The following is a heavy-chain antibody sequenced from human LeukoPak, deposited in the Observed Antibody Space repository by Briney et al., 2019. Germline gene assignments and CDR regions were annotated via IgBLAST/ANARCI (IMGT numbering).Heavy chain of an antibody. CDR2: ISSSSTYI. J-gene: IGHJ4*02. Sequence: GGSLRLSCAASGFTFSTYTMNWVRQAPGKGLEWVSSISSSSTYIYYTDAVKGRFTLSRDNAKTSLYLQMNSLRAEDTAVYYCARGVGIPAAGSAYWGKGTLVTVSS. CDR3: ARGVGIPAAGSAY. CDR1: GFTFSTYT. V-gene: IGHV3-21*01. D-gene: IGHD2-2*01.